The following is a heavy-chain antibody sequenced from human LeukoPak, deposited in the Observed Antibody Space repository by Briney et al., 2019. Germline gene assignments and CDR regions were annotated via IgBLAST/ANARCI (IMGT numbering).Heavy chain of an antibody. Sequence: SETLSLTCTVSGGSISSGDYYWSWIRQPPGKGLEWIGYIYYSGSTYYNPSLKSRVTISVDTSKNQFSLKLSSVTAADTAVYYCARDLPAWYSSSSWDGMDVWGQGTTVTVSS. V-gene: IGHV4-30-4*02. D-gene: IGHD6-6*01. J-gene: IGHJ6*02. CDR1: GGSISSGDYY. CDR2: IYYSGST. CDR3: ARDLPAWYSSSSWDGMDV.